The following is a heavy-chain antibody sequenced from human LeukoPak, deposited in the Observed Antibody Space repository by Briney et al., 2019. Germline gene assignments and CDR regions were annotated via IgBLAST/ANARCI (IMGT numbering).Heavy chain of an antibody. Sequence: ASVKVSYKASGYTFTSYGISWVRQAPGQGLEWMGWISAYNGNTNYAQKLQGRVTMTTDTSTSTVYMELRSLRSDDTAVYYCARGSPPRRNYDSRGYYSYYFDYWGQGTLVTVSS. V-gene: IGHV1-18*01. J-gene: IGHJ4*02. CDR1: GYTFTSYG. D-gene: IGHD3-22*01. CDR2: ISAYNGNT. CDR3: ARGSPPRRNYDSRGYYSYYFDY.